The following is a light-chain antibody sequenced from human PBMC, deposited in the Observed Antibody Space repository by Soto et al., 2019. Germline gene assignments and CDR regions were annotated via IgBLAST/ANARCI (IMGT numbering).Light chain of an antibody. CDR1: QSISSY. Sequence: EIELTQSPATLSLSPGERATLSCRASQSISSYLAWYQQRPGQAPRLLIYGASNRATGITARFSGSGSETDFSLTISSLEAEDFSVYYCQQLTDWPMTFGQGTRLEIK. CDR3: QQLTDWPMT. J-gene: IGKJ5*01. V-gene: IGKV3-11*01. CDR2: GAS.